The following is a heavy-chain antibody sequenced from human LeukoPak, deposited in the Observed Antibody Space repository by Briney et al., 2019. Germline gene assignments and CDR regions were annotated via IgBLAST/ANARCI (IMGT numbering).Heavy chain of an antibody. J-gene: IGHJ4*02. V-gene: IGHV1-18*01. CDR2: ISTYNGNT. Sequence: GASVKVSCKASGYTFTSYGISWVRQAPGQGLEWMGWISTYNGNTNYAQNLQDRVTMTTDISTSTAYMELRSLRSDDTAVYYCARDRPPGRGYYPVSPFDYWXQGXLXIVSS. CDR1: GYTFTSYG. D-gene: IGHD3-22*01. CDR3: ARDRPPGRGYYPVSPFDY.